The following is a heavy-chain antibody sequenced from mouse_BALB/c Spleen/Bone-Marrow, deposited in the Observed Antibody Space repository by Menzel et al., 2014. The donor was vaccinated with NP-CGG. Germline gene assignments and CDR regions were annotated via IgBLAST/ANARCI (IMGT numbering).Heavy chain of an antibody. J-gene: IGHJ3*01. CDR1: GFDFSGFW. CDR2: INPDSSTI. Sequence: EVQPQESGGGLVQPGRSLKLSCAASGFDFSGFWMGWVRQAPGKGLEWIGEINPDSSTINYTPSLKDRFIISRDNAKNTLYLQMSKVRSEDTALYYCARLGYYGGFAYWGQGTLVTVSA. V-gene: IGHV4-1*02. CDR3: ARLGYYGGFAY. D-gene: IGHD2-3*01.